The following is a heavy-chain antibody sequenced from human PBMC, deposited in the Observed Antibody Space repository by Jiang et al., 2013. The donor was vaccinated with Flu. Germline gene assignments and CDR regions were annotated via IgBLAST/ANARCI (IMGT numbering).Heavy chain of an antibody. J-gene: IGHJ4*02. CDR3: ARHGGRYDSSGYHLLYFDY. Sequence: GSISSSSYYWGWIRQPPRKGLEWIGSIYYSGSTYYNPSLKSRVTISVDTSKNQFSLKLSSVTAADTAVYYCARHGGRYDSSGYHLLYFDYWGQGTLVTVSS. D-gene: IGHD3-22*01. V-gene: IGHV4-39*07. CDR2: IYYSGST. CDR1: GSISSSSYY.